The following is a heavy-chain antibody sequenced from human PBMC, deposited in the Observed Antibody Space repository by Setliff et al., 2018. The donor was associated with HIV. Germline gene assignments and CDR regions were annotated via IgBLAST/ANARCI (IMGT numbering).Heavy chain of an antibody. V-gene: IGHV4-39*07. Sequence: PSETLSLTCTVSGGSISSSSYYWGWIRQPPGKGLEWIGSIYYSGSTYYNPSLKSRVTISVDTSNNQFSLKVTSVTAADTAVYYCMRGRSITIFGVAYFDFWGQGTQVTVSS. D-gene: IGHD3-3*01. CDR1: GGSISSSSYY. CDR2: IYYSGST. CDR3: MRGRSITIFGVAYFDF. J-gene: IGHJ4*02.